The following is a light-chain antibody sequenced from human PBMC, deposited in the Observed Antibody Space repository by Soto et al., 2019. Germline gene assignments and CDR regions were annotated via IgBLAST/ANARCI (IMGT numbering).Light chain of an antibody. Sequence: EVVMTQSPATQSVSPGERATLSCRASQSVGSILAWYQQKPGQAPRLLIYGASTRATGIPARFSGTGSGTDFTLTISSLQSEDFAVYYCQQYNNWPPLTFGGGTKVEIK. CDR1: QSVGSI. CDR2: GAS. V-gene: IGKV3-15*01. J-gene: IGKJ4*01. CDR3: QQYNNWPPLT.